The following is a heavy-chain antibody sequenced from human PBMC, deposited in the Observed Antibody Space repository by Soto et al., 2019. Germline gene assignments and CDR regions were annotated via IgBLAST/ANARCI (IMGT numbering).Heavy chain of an antibody. CDR2: MNPNSGNT. V-gene: IGHV1-8*01. CDR1: GYTFTSYD. CDR3: AREKTSYGMDV. Sequence: QVQLVQSGAEVRKPGASVKVSCKASGYTFTSYDINWVRQATGQGLEWMGWMNPNSGNTGNAQKFQGRVTMTRNTSISTAYMELSSLRSEDTAVYYGAREKTSYGMDVWGQVTTVTVSS. J-gene: IGHJ6*01.